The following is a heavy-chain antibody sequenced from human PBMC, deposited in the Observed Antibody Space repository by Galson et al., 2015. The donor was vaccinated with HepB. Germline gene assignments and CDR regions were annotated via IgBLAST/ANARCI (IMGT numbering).Heavy chain of an antibody. V-gene: IGHV3-23*01. CDR3: AKVNRRGGYSGYDYSPDYMDV. CDR2: ISGSGGST. J-gene: IGHJ6*03. Sequence: SLRLSCAASGFTFSSYAMSWVRQAPGKGLEWVSAISGSGGSTYYADSVKGRFTISRDNSKNTLYLQMNSLRAEDTAVYYCAKVNRRGGYSGYDYSPDYMDVWGKGTTVTVSS. D-gene: IGHD5-12*01. CDR1: GFTFSSYA.